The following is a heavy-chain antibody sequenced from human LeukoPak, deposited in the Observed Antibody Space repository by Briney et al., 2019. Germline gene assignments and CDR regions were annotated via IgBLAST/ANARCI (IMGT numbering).Heavy chain of an antibody. D-gene: IGHD2-15*01. Sequence: PSGTLSLTCTVSGYSISSGYYWGWIRQPPGKGLEWIGSIYHGGSTYYNPSLKSRATISVDTSKNQFSLKLSSVTAADTAVYYCARDSWWRGYYFDYWGQGTLVTVSS. CDR3: ARDSWWRGYYFDY. CDR1: GYSISSGYY. CDR2: IYHGGST. V-gene: IGHV4-38-2*02. J-gene: IGHJ4*02.